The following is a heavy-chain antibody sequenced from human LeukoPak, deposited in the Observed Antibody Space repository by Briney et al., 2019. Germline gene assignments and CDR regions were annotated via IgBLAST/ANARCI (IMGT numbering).Heavy chain of an antibody. Sequence: GGSLRLSCAASGFTFSGYSMNWVRQAPGKGLEWVSSISTSSTYIYYADSVKGRFTISRDDPKNSLYLQMNSLRAEDTAVYYCASTPSVGNYYPWYFDLWGRDTLVTVSS. CDR1: GFTFSGYS. D-gene: IGHD1-26*01. CDR2: ISTSSTYI. CDR3: ASTPSVGNYYPWYFDL. J-gene: IGHJ2*01. V-gene: IGHV3-21*01.